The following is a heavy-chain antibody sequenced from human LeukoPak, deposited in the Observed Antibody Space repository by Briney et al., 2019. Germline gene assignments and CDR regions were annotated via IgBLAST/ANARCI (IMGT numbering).Heavy chain of an antibody. D-gene: IGHD1-26*01. CDR2: IYPGDSDT. CDR3: PRQNLGGSYSFDY. Sequence: GESLKISCKSSGYSFTSYWVGWVRQMPGKGLEWVWIIYPGDSDTRYSPPLQGQVTIPDEKSISTASLQWSRLKASETAMYYCPRQNLGGSYSFDYWGQGTLVTVSS. CDR1: GYSFTSYW. J-gene: IGHJ4*02. V-gene: IGHV5-51*01.